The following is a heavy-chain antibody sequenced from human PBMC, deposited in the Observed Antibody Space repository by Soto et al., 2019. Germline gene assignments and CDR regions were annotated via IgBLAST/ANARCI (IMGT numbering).Heavy chain of an antibody. CDR1: GGSFSGYY. V-gene: IGHV4-34*01. J-gene: IGHJ5*01. CDR3: ARGWSGWRVWFDS. D-gene: IGHD6-19*01. CDR2: INHSGST. Sequence: QVQLQQWGAGLLKPSETLSLTCAVYGGSFSGYYWSWIRQPPGKGLEWIGEINHSGSTNYNPSLKSRVPISVDPSKNQFSLKLSSVTAADTAVYYCARGWSGWRVWFDSWGQGTLVTVSS.